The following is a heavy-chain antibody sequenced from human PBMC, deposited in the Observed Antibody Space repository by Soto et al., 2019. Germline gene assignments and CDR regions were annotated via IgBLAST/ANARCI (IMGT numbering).Heavy chain of an antibody. CDR1: GYTFTSYG. CDR2: INGYNGNT. D-gene: IGHD3-16*01. V-gene: IGHV1-18*01. Sequence: QVQLVQSGAEVKKPGASVKVSCKASGYTFTSYGISWVRQAPGQGLEWMGWINGYNGNTNHAQKLQRRATMSTNTSPSTASLELRSLGSDDSAVYYCASMGDAPYYYYGMDVWGQGTTVTVSS. J-gene: IGHJ6*02. CDR3: ASMGDAPYYYYGMDV.